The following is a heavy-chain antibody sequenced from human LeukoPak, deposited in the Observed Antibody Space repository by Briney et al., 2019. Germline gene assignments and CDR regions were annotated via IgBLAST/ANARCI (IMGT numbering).Heavy chain of an antibody. CDR1: GFTFSTYS. D-gene: IGHD7-27*01. V-gene: IGHV3-21*01. CDR3: ARDFAQTGDYHHFDS. Sequence: GESLRLSCAASGFTFSTYSMNWVRQAPGKGLEWVSSIISGTYIYYADSVKGRFTISRDNAKNSLYLQMNSLRAEDTAVYYCARDFAQTGDYHHFDSWGQGTPVTVSS. J-gene: IGHJ4*02. CDR2: IISGTYI.